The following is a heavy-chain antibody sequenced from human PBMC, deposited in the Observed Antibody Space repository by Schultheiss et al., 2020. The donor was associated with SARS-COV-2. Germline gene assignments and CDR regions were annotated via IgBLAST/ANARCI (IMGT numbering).Heavy chain of an antibody. CDR1: GFSFRSFA. D-gene: IGHD3-22*01. Sequence: GGSLRLSCAASGFSFRSFAMHWVRQAPGKGLEWVAVISHAGTNKYYADSVKGRFTISRDNSKNTLYLQMNSLRAEDTAVYYCARDSGVTSYYDNDAFDIWGQGTMVTVSS. V-gene: IGHV3-30*04. CDR3: ARDSGVTSYYDNDAFDI. CDR2: ISHAGTNK. J-gene: IGHJ3*02.